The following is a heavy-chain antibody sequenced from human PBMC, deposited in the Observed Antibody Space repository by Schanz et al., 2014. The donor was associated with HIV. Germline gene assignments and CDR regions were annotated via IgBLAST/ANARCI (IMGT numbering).Heavy chain of an antibody. CDR3: ARMYLSSSSGSAWFDP. CDR1: GYTFISYG. J-gene: IGHJ5*02. CDR2: ISAYNGNT. D-gene: IGHD6-6*01. Sequence: QVQLVQSGTEVKKPGASVKVSCKASGYTFISYGISWVRQAPGQGLEWMGWISAYNGNTNYAQKFQGRLTMTTDTSTSTAYMELRSLRSDDTAVYYCARMYLSSSSGSAWFDPWGQGTLVTVSS. V-gene: IGHV1-18*01.